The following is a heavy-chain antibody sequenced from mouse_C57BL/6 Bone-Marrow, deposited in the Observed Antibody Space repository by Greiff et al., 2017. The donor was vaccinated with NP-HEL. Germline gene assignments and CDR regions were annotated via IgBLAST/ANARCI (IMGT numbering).Heavy chain of an antibody. Sequence: DVMLVESGGGLVKPGGSLKLSCAASGFTFSDYGMHWVRQAPEKGLEWVAYISSGSSTIYYADTVKGRFTISRDNAKNTLFLQMTSLRSEDTAMYHCARESYDGYSYYAMDYWGQGTSVTVSS. CDR3: ARESYDGYSYYAMDY. V-gene: IGHV5-17*01. D-gene: IGHD2-3*01. J-gene: IGHJ4*01. CDR2: ISSGSSTI. CDR1: GFTFSDYG.